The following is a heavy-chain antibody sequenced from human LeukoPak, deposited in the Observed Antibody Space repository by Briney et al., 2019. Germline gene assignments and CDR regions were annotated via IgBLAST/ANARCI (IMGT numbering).Heavy chain of an antibody. CDR1: GGTFSSYA. CDR2: IIPIFGTA. J-gene: IGHJ3*02. CDR3: ARDKYPGTTNDVFDI. V-gene: IGHV1-69*01. D-gene: IGHD1-1*01. Sequence: SVKVSCKASGGTFSSYAISWVRQAPGQGLEWMGGIIPIFGTANYAQKFQGRVTITADESTSTAYMELSSLRSEDTAVYYCARDKYPGTTNDVFDIWGQGTMVTVSS.